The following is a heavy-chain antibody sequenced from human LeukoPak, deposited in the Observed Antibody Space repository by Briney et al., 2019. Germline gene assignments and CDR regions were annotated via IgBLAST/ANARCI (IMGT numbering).Heavy chain of an antibody. V-gene: IGHV4-59*01. CDR2: IYHSGTT. J-gene: IGHJ4*02. Sequence: SETLSLTCTVSGGSINNYKWTWVRRPPGKGLEWIGYIYHSGTTNYNPPLSSRVTISVDTSKNQFSLRLTSVTAADTAIYYCARFWSGFDFWGQGALVTVPS. CDR3: ARFWSGFDF. CDR1: GGSINNYK. D-gene: IGHD3-3*01.